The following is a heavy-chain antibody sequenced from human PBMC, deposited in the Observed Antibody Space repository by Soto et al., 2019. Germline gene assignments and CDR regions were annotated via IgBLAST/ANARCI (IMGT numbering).Heavy chain of an antibody. D-gene: IGHD3-3*01. CDR2: INPSGGST. V-gene: IGHV1-46*01. J-gene: IGHJ4*02. CDR3: ARDSGDTIFGVVTPAFDY. Sequence: GASVKVSCKASGYIFTSYYMHWVRQAPGQGLEWMGIINPSGGSTSYAQKFQGRVTMTRDTSTSTVYMELSSLRSEDTAVYYRARDSGDTIFGVVTPAFDYWGQGTLVTV. CDR1: GYIFTSYY.